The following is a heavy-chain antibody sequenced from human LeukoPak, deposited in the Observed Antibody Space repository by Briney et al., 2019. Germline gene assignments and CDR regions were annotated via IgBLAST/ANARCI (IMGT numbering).Heavy chain of an antibody. V-gene: IGHV3-11*04. CDR3: AGASTTAPGAFDI. CDR1: GFTFSDYY. D-gene: IGHD1-1*01. Sequence: GGSLRLSCAASGFTFSDYYMSWIRQAPGKGLEWVSYISSSGSTIYYADSVKGRFTISRDNAKNSLYLQMNSLRAEDTAVYYCAGASTTAPGAFDIWGQGTMVTVSS. J-gene: IGHJ3*02. CDR2: ISSSGSTI.